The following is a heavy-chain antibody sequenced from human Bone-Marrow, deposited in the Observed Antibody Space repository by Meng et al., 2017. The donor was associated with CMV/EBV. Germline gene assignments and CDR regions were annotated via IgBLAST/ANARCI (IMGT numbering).Heavy chain of an antibody. CDR3: ARYNEQVGAMDC. J-gene: IGHJ4*02. V-gene: IGHV3-21*01. CDR2: ISSSSYI. CDR1: GFTFSSYS. Sequence: GESLKISCAASGFTFSSYSMNWVRQAPGKGLEWVSSISSSSYIYYPDSVKGRFTISREDAKNSFYLQMNSLTVGDTAVYFCARYNEQVGAMDCWGQGTLVTVSS. D-gene: IGHD3-9*01.